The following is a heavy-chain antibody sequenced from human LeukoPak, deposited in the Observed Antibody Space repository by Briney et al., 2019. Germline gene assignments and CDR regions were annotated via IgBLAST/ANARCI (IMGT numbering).Heavy chain of an antibody. J-gene: IGHJ3*02. CDR3: AKPVRDNVLRYFDWFLDAFDI. Sequence: PGGSLRLSCAASGFTFSDHYMDWVRQAPGKGLEWVGRTRNKANSYTTEYAASVKGRFTISRDDSKNSLYLQMNSLKTEDTAVYYCAKPVRDNVLRYFDWFLDAFDIWGQGTMVTVSS. D-gene: IGHD3-9*01. V-gene: IGHV3-72*01. CDR1: GFTFSDHY. CDR2: TRNKANSYTT.